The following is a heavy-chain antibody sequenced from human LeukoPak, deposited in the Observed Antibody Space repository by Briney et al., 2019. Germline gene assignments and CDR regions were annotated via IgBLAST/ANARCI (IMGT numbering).Heavy chain of an antibody. CDR3: ARAGDYYDSSGYYRTEYFQH. Sequence: GGSLRLSCAASGFTFSSYDMPWVRQATGKGLEWVSAIGTAGDTYYPGSVKGRFTISRENAKNSLYLQMNSLRDEDTAVYYCARAGDYYDSSGYYRTEYFQHWGQGTLVTVSS. J-gene: IGHJ1*01. CDR1: GFTFSSYD. V-gene: IGHV3-13*01. CDR2: IGTAGDT. D-gene: IGHD3-22*01.